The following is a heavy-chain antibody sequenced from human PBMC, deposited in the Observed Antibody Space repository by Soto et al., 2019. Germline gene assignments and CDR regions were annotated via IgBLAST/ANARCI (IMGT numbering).Heavy chain of an antibody. J-gene: IGHJ4*02. D-gene: IGHD3-10*01. V-gene: IGHV4-61*08. CDR1: GVSVSRGDSF. Sequence: PSETLSLTCSVSGVSVSRGDSFWSWLRQSPVTGLEWFGYFYDSGNTKYNPSLRGRVTISVDTSKNQFSLKLNSVTAADTAVYYCARQTVFGDFFDYWGPGIPVTVSS. CDR2: FYDSGNT. CDR3: ARQTVFGDFFDY.